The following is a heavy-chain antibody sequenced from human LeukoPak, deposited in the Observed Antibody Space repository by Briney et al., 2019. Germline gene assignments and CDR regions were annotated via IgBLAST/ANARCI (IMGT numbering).Heavy chain of an antibody. D-gene: IGHD3-9*01. Sequence: PGGSLRLSCAASGFTFSSYGMHWVRQAPGKGLEWVAVISYDGGNKYYADSVKGRFTISRDNSKNTLYLQMNSLRAEDTAVYYCANLANILTDFDYWGQGTLVTVSS. CDR3: ANLANILTDFDY. J-gene: IGHJ4*02. CDR1: GFTFSSYG. CDR2: ISYDGGNK. V-gene: IGHV3-30*18.